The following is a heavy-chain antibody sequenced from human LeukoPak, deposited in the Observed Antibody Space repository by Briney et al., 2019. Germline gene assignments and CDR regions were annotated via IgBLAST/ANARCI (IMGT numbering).Heavy chain of an antibody. CDR1: GGSISSGSYY. J-gene: IGHJ4*02. CDR3: AREGGIAAAATFDY. V-gene: IGHV4-61*02. D-gene: IGHD6-13*01. Sequence: PSETLSLTCTVSGGSISSGSYYWSWIRQPAGKGLEWIGRIYTSGSTNYNPSLKSRVTISVDTSKNQFSLKLSSVTAADTAVYYCAREGGIAAAATFDYWGQGTLVTVSS. CDR2: IYTSGST.